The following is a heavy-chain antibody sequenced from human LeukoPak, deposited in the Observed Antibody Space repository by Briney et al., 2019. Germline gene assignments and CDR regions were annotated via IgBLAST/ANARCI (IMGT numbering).Heavy chain of an antibody. Sequence: SETLSLTCTVSGGSISSYYWSWIRQPPGKGLEWIGYIYYSGSANYNPSLKSRVAISVDTSKNQFSLKLSSVTAADTAVYYCARHFAFSYYYMDVWGKGTTVTVSS. J-gene: IGHJ6*03. V-gene: IGHV4-59*08. CDR3: ARHFAFSYYYMDV. CDR1: GGSISSYY. CDR2: IYYSGSA.